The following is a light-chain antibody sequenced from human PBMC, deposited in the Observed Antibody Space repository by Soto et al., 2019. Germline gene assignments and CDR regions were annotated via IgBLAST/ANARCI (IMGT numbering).Light chain of an antibody. CDR1: SSDVGGYNY. CDR3: SSYKRSSTLVV. CDR2: DVS. V-gene: IGLV2-14*01. J-gene: IGLJ2*01. Sequence: QSALTQPASVSGSPGQSITISCTGTSSDVGGYNYVSWYQQHPGKAPKLMIYDVSNRPSGVSNRFSASKSGNTASLTISGLQAEDEADYYCSSYKRSSTLVVFGGGTKLTVL.